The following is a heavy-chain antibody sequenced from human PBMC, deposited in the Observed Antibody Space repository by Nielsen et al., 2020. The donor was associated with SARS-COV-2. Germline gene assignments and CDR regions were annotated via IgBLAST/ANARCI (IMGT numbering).Heavy chain of an antibody. CDR2: IVVGSGKT. CDR1: GYTFTSYA. J-gene: IGHJ6*02. D-gene: IGHD2-21*02. Sequence: SVKVSCKASGYTFTSYAMHWVRQAPGQRLEWIGWIVVGSGKTNYAQKFQERVTITRDMSTSTAYMDLRSLRSEDTAVYYCAAVPSVVTWYYGMDVWGQGTTVTVSS. V-gene: IGHV1-58*02. CDR3: AAVPSVVTWYYGMDV.